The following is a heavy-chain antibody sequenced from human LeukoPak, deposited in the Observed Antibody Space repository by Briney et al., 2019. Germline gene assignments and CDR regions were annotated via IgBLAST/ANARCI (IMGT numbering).Heavy chain of an antibody. CDR1: GGSISSGSYY. J-gene: IGHJ5*01. CDR3: AREEAGLRYFDWLSPFDS. D-gene: IGHD3-9*01. Sequence: SETLSLTCTVSGGSISSGSYYWSWIRQPAGKGLEWIGRIYISGSTNYNPALKSRVTISVETSKNQFSLKLSSVTAADSAVYYCAREEAGLRYFDWLSPFDSWGQGTLVTVSS. V-gene: IGHV4-61*02. CDR2: IYISGST.